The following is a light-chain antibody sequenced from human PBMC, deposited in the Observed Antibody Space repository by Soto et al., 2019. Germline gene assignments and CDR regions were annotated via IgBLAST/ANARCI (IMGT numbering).Light chain of an antibody. J-gene: IGLJ3*02. CDR3: QSYDSRLTGWGM. CDR2: GNS. CDR1: SSDIGAGYD. V-gene: IGLV1-40*01. Sequence: QSVLTQPPSVSGAPGQRVTISCTGSSSDIGAGYDVHWYQQFPGTAPKLLIYGNSNRPSGVPDRFSGSKSGTSASLAITGLQAEDGADYYCQSYDSRLTGWGMFGGGTKVTVL.